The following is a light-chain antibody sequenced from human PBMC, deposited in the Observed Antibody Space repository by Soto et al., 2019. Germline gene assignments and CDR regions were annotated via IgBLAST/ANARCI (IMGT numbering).Light chain of an antibody. V-gene: IGKV1-5*01. CDR3: QQYNSYHGWT. CDR2: DAS. J-gene: IGKJ1*01. CDR1: QSISSW. Sequence: DIQMTQSPSTLSASVGDRFTITCRASQSISSWLAWYQQKPGKAPKLLIYDASSLESGVPSRFSGSGSGTEFTLTISSLQPDDFATYYCQQYNSYHGWTFGQGTKVDIK.